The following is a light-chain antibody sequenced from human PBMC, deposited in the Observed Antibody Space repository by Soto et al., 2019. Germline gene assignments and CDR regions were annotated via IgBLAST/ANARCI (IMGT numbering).Light chain of an antibody. Sequence: DIQMTQSPSSLSAYVGDRVNITCRASQSISYYLNWYQQKTGRAPNLLMYGASSLQSGVPSRFTGSGSGREFILTITCLQPGEFATYYCQHTYTAPLTFGGGTKV. J-gene: IGKJ4*01. V-gene: IGKV1-39*01. CDR2: GAS. CDR1: QSISYY. CDR3: QHTYTAPLT.